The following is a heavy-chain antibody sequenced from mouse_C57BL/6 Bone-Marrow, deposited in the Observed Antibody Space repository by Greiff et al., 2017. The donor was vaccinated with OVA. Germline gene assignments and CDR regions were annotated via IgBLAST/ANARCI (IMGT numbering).Heavy chain of an antibody. Sequence: QVQLQQPGAELVMPGASVKLSCKASGYTFTSYWMHWVKQRPGQGLEWIGEIDPSDSYTNYNQKFKGKSTLTVDKSSSTAYMQLSSLTSEDSAVYYCARANYYALFYYWGQGTTLTVSS. V-gene: IGHV1-69*01. CDR2: IDPSDSYT. CDR3: ARANYYALFYY. CDR1: GYTFTSYW. D-gene: IGHD1-1*01. J-gene: IGHJ2*01.